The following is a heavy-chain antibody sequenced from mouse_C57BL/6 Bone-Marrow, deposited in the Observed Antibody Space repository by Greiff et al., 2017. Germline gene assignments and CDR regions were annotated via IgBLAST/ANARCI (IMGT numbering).Heavy chain of an antibody. CDR3: ARWRSYYFDY. J-gene: IGHJ2*01. CDR2: IYPGDGDT. Sequence: QVQLQQSGPELVKPGASVKISCKASGYAFSSSWMNWVKQRPGKGLVWIGRIYPGDGDTNYNGKFKGKATLTADKSSSTAYMQLSSLTSEDSAVYFCARWRSYYFDYWGQGTTLTVSS. CDR1: GYAFSSSW. V-gene: IGHV1-82*01.